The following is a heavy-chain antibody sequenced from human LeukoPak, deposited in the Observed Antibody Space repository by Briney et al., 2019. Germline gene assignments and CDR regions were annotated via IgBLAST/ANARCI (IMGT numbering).Heavy chain of an antibody. CDR2: IKSKTDGGTT. J-gene: IGHJ4*02. V-gene: IGHV3-15*01. CDR1: GFTFSNAW. Sequence: GSLRLSCAASGFTFSNAWMNWVRQAPGKGLEWVGRIKSKTDGGTTDYAAPVKGRFTISRDDSKNTLYLQMNSLKTEDTAIYYCTTDQYSGTMTFDHWGQGTLVTVSS. D-gene: IGHD3-22*01. CDR3: TTDQYSGTMTFDH.